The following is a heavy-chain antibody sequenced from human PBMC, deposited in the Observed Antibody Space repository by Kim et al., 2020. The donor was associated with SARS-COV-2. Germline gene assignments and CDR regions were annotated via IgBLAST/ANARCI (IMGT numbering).Heavy chain of an antibody. D-gene: IGHD5-18*01. J-gene: IGHJ4*02. Sequence: ASVKVSCKASGYTFTSYGISWVRQAPGQGLEWMGWISAYNGNTNYAQKLQGRVTMTTDTSTSTAYMELRSLRSDDTAVYYCARDLGGYSLVERNYWGQGTLVTVSS. CDR3: ARDLGGYSLVERNY. CDR1: GYTFTSYG. CDR2: ISAYNGNT. V-gene: IGHV1-18*04.